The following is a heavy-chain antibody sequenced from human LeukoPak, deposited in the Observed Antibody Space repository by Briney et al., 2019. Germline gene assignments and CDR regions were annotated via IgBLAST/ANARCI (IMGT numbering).Heavy chain of an antibody. Sequence: SETLSLTCTVSGGSISPYYWTWIRQPPGKGLEWIGRIYTSGSTNYNPSLKSRVTMSVDTSKNQFSLKLSSVTAADTAVYYCAREPGVWEGAFDIWGQGTMVTVSS. D-gene: IGHD1-26*01. CDR2: IYTSGST. CDR1: GGSISPYY. V-gene: IGHV4-4*07. J-gene: IGHJ3*02. CDR3: AREPGVWEGAFDI.